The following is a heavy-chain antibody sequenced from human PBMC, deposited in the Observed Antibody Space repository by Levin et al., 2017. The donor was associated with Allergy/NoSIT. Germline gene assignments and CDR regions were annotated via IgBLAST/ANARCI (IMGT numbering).Heavy chain of an antibody. CDR2: INHSGST. CDR1: GGSFSGYY. J-gene: IGHJ4*02. CDR3: ARGLGYYDFWSGYHN. V-gene: IGHV4-34*01. D-gene: IGHD3-3*01. Sequence: SQTLSLTCAVYGGSFSGYYWSWIRQPPGKGLEWIGEINHSGSTNYNPSLKSRVTISVDTSKNQFSLKLSSVTAADTAVYYCARGLGYYDFWSGYHNWGQGTLVTVSS.